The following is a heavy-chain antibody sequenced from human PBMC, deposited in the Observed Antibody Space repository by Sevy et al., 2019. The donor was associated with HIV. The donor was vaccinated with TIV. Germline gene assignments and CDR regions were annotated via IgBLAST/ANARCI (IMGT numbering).Heavy chain of an antibody. Sequence: SETLSLTCSVSGGSITSSDYYWGWIRQPPGKGLEWIGSMYYSGYAYYNPSLKSRVTMSVDTYKSQFSLNVKSETAADTAVYYAARQLKEYCVGGDCYLNWFDPWGQGTLVTVSS. CDR2: MYYSGYA. J-gene: IGHJ5*02. CDR1: GGSITSSDYY. D-gene: IGHD2-21*02. V-gene: IGHV4-39*01. CDR3: ARQLKEYCVGGDCYLNWFDP.